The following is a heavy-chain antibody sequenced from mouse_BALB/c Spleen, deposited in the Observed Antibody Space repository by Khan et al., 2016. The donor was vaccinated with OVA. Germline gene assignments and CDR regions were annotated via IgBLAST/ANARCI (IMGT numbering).Heavy chain of an antibody. CDR2: IYLFNGDT. CDR1: GYTFTSYV. CDR3: APVGRYYVSFAY. V-gene: IGHV1S136*01. D-gene: IGHD1-1*02. J-gene: IGHJ3*01. Sequence: VQLKQSGPELVKPGASVKMSCKASGYTFTSYVMHWVKQKPGQGLEWIGYIYLFNGDTLYNEKFKDKATLTSDKSSSTAYMAISSLTSEDSAVYFFAPVGRYYVSFAYWGQGTLVTVSA.